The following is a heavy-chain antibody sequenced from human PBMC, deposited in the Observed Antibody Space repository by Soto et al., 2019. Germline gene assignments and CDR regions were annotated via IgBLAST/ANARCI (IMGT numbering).Heavy chain of an antibody. CDR3: ARDGGGAIPFDY. V-gene: IGHV3-21*01. CDR2: ISSSSSYI. Sequence: GGFLRLSCAASGFTFSSYSMNWVRQAPGKGLEWVSSISSSSSYIYYADSVKGRFTISRDNAKNSLYLQMNSLRAEDTAVYYCARDGGGAIPFDYWGQGTLVTVSS. CDR1: GFTFSSYS. J-gene: IGHJ4*02. D-gene: IGHD3-16*02.